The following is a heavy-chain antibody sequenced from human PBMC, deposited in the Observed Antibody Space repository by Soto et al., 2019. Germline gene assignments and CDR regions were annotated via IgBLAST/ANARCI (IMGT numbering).Heavy chain of an antibody. Sequence: ASVKVSGKASGYTFTGYYMHWVRQAPGRGLEWMGWINPNSGGTNYAQKFQGWVTMTRDTSISTAYMELSRLRSGDTAVYYCARDLKDYSYYYGMDVWGQGTTVTVSS. CDR1: GYTFTGYY. D-gene: IGHD4-4*01. CDR2: INPNSGGT. J-gene: IGHJ6*02. V-gene: IGHV1-2*04. CDR3: ARDLKDYSYYYGMDV.